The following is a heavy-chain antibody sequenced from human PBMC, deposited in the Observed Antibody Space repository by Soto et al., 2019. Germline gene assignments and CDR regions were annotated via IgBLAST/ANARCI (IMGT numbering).Heavy chain of an antibody. Sequence: QLQLQESGPGLVKPSETLSLTCTVSGGSISSSSYYWGWIRQPPGKGLEWIGSIYYSGSTYYNPSLKSRVTLSVDTSKNQFSLKLSSVTAADTAVYYCARLGDYIWGSYRPGDAFDIWGQGTMVTVSS. D-gene: IGHD3-16*02. CDR3: ARLGDYIWGSYRPGDAFDI. CDR2: IYYSGST. CDR1: GGSISSSSYY. J-gene: IGHJ3*02. V-gene: IGHV4-39*01.